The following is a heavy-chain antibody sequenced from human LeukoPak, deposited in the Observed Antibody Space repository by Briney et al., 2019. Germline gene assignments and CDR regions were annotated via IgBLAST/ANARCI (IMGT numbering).Heavy chain of an antibody. Sequence: GRSLRLSCAASGFTFSSFGMHWVRQAPGRGLEWVALILYEDKYYADSVKGRFTISRDNSKNTLYLQMNSLRAEDTAVYYCARIYSSGYPLDYWGQGTLVTVSS. V-gene: IGHV3-33*05. CDR2: ILYEDK. CDR1: GFTFSSFG. CDR3: ARIYSSGYPLDY. D-gene: IGHD3-22*01. J-gene: IGHJ4*02.